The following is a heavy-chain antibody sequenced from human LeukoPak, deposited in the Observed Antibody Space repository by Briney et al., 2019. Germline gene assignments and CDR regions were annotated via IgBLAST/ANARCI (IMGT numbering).Heavy chain of an antibody. CDR2: IYPGDSDT. J-gene: IGHJ4*02. D-gene: IGHD2-2*01. V-gene: IGHV5-51*01. Sequence: GESLKISCMGSGYSFTSYWIGWVRQMPGKGLEWMGIIYPGDSDTRYSPSFQGQVTISADKSISTAYLQWSSLKASDTAMYYCARPYCSSTSCYGYFDYWGQGTLVTVSS. CDR3: ARPYCSSTSCYGYFDY. CDR1: GYSFTSYW.